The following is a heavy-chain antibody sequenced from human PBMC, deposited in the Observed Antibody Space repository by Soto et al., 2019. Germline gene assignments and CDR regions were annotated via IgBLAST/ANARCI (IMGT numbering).Heavy chain of an antibody. D-gene: IGHD3-22*01. V-gene: IGHV3-21*01. CDR1: GFRFSTHS. CDR3: TRDPVPDSSGYFPFDY. Sequence: EVQLVESGGGLVKPGGSLRLSCAASGFRFSTHSMNWVRQAPGKGLEWVASISTTNSYIYYADSVRGRFTISRDNAKNSLFLQMNSLRAEDTAVYYCTRDPVPDSSGYFPFDYWGQGTLVTVSS. J-gene: IGHJ4*02. CDR2: ISTTNSYI.